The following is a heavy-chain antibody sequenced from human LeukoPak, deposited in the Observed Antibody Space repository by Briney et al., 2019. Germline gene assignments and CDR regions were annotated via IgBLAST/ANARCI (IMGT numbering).Heavy chain of an antibody. CDR3: ARSLPYGSGSYYRRNWFDP. Sequence: SETLSLTCSVSGGSISSSSYYWGRSRQPRGKGLEWLGSIYYSGSTYYNPSLKSRVTISVDTSKIQFSLKLSSVTAADTAVYYCARSLPYGSGSYYRRNWFDPWGQGTLVTVSS. V-gene: IGHV4-39*07. CDR1: GGSISSSSYY. J-gene: IGHJ5*02. CDR2: IYYSGST. D-gene: IGHD3-10*01.